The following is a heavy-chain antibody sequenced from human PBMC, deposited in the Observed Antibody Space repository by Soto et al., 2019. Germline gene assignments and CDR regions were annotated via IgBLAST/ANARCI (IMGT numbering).Heavy chain of an antibody. D-gene: IGHD3-10*01. J-gene: IGHJ4*02. CDR1: GFTFSSYA. CDR3: ARGSRDGSGSYYWPVPPTAPYYFDY. Sequence: AGGSLRLSCAASGFTFSSYAMSWVRQAPGKGLEWVSAISGSGGSTYYADSVKGRFTISRDNSKNTLYLQMNSLRAEDTAVYYCARGSRDGSGSYYWPVPPTAPYYFDYWGQGTLVTVSS. V-gene: IGHV3-23*01. CDR2: ISGSGGST.